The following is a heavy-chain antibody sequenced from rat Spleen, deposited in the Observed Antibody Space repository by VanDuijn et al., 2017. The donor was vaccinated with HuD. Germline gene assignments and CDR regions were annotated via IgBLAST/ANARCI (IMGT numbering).Heavy chain of an antibody. CDR2: ISYDGSST. CDR3: ARGVLRQGCAFDY. D-gene: IGHD4-3*01. Sequence: EVQLVESGGGLVQPGRSLKLSCAASGFTFSNYGMAWVRQAPTKGLEWVATISYDGSSTYYRDSVKGRFTISRDNAKSPLYLQMESLRCEDTAHYYCARGVLRQGCAFDYWGQGVMLTVSS. CDR1: GFTFSNYG. J-gene: IGHJ2*01. V-gene: IGHV5-29*01.